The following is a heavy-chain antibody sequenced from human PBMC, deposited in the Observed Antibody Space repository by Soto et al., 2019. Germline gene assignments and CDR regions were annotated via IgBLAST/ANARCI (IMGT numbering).Heavy chain of an antibody. CDR2: ITGNGVST. CDR1: GFTFSNYA. Sequence: GGSLRLSCAVSGFTFSNYAMAWVRQAPGKGLEYVSSITGNGVSTYYAHSVKGRFTISRDNSKNTLYVQMNSLTAEDTAIYYCAKCGAYDIWGRGTVVTV. D-gene: IGHD2-21*01. V-gene: IGHV3-23*01. CDR3: AKCGAYDI. J-gene: IGHJ3*02.